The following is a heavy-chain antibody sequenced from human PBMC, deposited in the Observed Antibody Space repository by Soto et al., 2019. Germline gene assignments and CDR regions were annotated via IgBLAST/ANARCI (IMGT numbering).Heavy chain of an antibody. Sequence: EVQLVESGGGLVQPGGSLRLSCAASGFTFSSYAMHWVRQAPGKGLEYVSAISSNGGSTYYANSVKGRFTISRDNSKNTLYLQMGSLRAEDMAVYDCARDGGSGWQYFDYWGQGTLVTVSS. CDR2: ISSNGGST. D-gene: IGHD6-19*01. CDR3: ARDGGSGWQYFDY. CDR1: GFTFSSYA. V-gene: IGHV3-64*01. J-gene: IGHJ4*02.